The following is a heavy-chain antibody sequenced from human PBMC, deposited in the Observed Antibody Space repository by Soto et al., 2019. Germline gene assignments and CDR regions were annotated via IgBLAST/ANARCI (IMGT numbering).Heavy chain of an antibody. J-gene: IGHJ3*02. D-gene: IGHD2-2*01. V-gene: IGHV2-5*01. CDR2: IYWSGDE. CDR1: GFSLSTSGVG. CDR3: ATLRTTDAFDI. Sequence: SGPTLVNPTQTLTLTCSFSGFSLSTSGVGVGWIRQPPGKALEWLAHIYWSGDEHYRPSLKSRLSITKDTSRNQVVLTMTNMDPEDTAVYYCATLRTTDAFDIWGQGTMVTVSS.